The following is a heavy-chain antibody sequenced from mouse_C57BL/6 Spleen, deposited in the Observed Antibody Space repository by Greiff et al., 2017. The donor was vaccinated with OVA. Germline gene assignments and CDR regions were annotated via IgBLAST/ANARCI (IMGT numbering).Heavy chain of an antibody. CDR2: IDPSDSYT. CDR1: GYTFTSYW. CDR3: ARSRAYYYGSSYDY. Sequence: VQLQQSGAELVMPGASVKLSCKASGYTFTSYWMHWVKQRPGQGLEWIGEIDPSDSYTNYNQKFKGKSTLTVDKSSSTAYMQLSSLTSEDSAVYYCARSRAYYYGSSYDYWGQGTTLTVSS. J-gene: IGHJ2*01. D-gene: IGHD1-1*01. V-gene: IGHV1-69*01.